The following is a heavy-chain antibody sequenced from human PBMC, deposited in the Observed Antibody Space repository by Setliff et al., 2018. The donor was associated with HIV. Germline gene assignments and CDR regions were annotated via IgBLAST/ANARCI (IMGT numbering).Heavy chain of an antibody. Sequence: SETLSLTCTVSGVSITSHYWSWILQPLGTVLEWIGYIYYSGTTNYNPSLKSRVTISVDTSKNQFSLKLRPVTAADTAVYYCASHSQSTPDPFLGAGGASPSSNYY. D-gene: IGHD2-2*01. J-gene: IGHJ6*01. CDR3: ASHSQSTPDPFLGAGGASPSSNYY. V-gene: IGHV4-59*11. CDR1: GVSITSHY. CDR2: IYYSGTT.